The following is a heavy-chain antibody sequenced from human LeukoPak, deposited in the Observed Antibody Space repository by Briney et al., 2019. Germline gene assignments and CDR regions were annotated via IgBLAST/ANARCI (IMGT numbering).Heavy chain of an antibody. CDR3: ARYDYGEYYYYGMDV. Sequence: PSETLSLTCTVSGGSISSGDYYWSWIRQPPGRGLEWIGYIYYSGSTYYNPSLKSRVTISVDTSKNQFSLKLSSVTAADTAVYYCARYDYGEYYYYGMDVWGQGTTVTVSS. CDR1: GGSISSGDYY. V-gene: IGHV4-30-4*01. CDR2: IYYSGST. D-gene: IGHD4-17*01. J-gene: IGHJ6*02.